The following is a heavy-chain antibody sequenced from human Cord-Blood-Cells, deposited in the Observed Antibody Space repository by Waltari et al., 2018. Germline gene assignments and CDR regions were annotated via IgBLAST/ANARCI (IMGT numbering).Heavy chain of an antibody. V-gene: IGHV1-18*04. CDR3: ARVGYYCSGGSCYDNWFDP. CDR2: ISAYNSNT. D-gene: IGHD2-15*01. CDR1: GYTFTSYG. J-gene: IGHJ5*02. Sequence: QVQLVQSGAEVKKPGASVKVSCKASGYTFTSYGISWVRQAPGQGLEWMGWISAYNSNTNYAQNLQGRVTMTTDPSTSTAYMELRSLGSDDTAVYYCARVGYYCSGGSCYDNWFDPWGQGTLVTVSS.